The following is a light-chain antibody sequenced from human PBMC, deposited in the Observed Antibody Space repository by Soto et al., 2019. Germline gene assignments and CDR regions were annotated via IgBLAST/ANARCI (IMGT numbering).Light chain of an antibody. J-gene: IGLJ2*01. CDR2: EVS. V-gene: IGLV2-14*01. CDR3: SSYTTSNTPVV. Sequence: QPVLTQPASVSGSPGQSITISCTGTSSDVGAYDYVSWYQQHPGKAPKLMIYEVSNRPSGVSNRFSGSKSGNTASLTISGLQAEDEAEYYCSSYTTSNTPVVIGGGTKLTVL. CDR1: SSDVGAYDY.